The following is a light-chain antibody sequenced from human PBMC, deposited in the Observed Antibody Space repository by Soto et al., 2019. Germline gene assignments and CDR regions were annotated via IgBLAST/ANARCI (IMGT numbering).Light chain of an antibody. J-gene: IGKJ4*01. CDR2: HAS. CDR3: QQDNEWPLP. V-gene: IGKV3-15*01. CDR1: QSGSNN. Sequence: EIVMTQSPATLSVSPGERATLSCRASQSGSNNLSWYQQKPGQAPRLLIYHASAGATGIPARFSGSGSGTELTLTISGVQAEEFAVYYFQQDNEWPLPFGGGAKVEIK.